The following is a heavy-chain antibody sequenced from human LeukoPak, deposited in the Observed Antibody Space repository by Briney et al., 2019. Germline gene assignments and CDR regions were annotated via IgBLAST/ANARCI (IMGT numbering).Heavy chain of an antibody. CDR2: ISFSGSPT. CDR1: GFTFSDYY. Sequence: GGSLRLSCAASGFTFSDYYMSWIRQAPGKGLEWVSYISFSGSPTQYADSVKGRFTISRDNAKNSLYLQMNSLRDEDTAVYYCARDRAYYYDSSGYYYFDHWGQGTLVTASS. V-gene: IGHV3-11*01. CDR3: ARDRAYYYDSSGYYYFDH. D-gene: IGHD3-22*01. J-gene: IGHJ4*02.